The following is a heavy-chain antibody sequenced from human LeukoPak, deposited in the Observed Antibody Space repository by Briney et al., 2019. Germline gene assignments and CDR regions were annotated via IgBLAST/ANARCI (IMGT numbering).Heavy chain of an antibody. CDR1: GGSITHYY. D-gene: IGHD3-3*01. J-gene: IGHJ4*02. CDR2: SYYSGST. CDR3: ARVIHDFWSGYGFDY. Sequence: SETLSLTCTVSGGSITHYYWTWIRQPPGKTLEWIGYSYYSGSTKYNPSLKSRVTISVDTSKNQFSLKLSSVTAADTAVYYCARVIHDFWSGYGFDYWGQGTLVTVSS. V-gene: IGHV4-59*01.